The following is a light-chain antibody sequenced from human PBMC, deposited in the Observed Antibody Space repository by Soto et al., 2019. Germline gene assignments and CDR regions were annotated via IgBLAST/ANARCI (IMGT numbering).Light chain of an antibody. CDR3: QQYGNGNSPRYS. CDR1: QSVSSNY. J-gene: IGKJ2*03. V-gene: IGKV3-20*01. Sequence: EIVLTQSPGTLSLSLGERATLSCRASQSVSSNYLAWYQQKPGQALRLLIYETSSRATGIPDRFSGSGSGTDFTLSISRLEPEDFAVYYCQQYGNGNSPRYSFGQGTRLEIK. CDR2: ETS.